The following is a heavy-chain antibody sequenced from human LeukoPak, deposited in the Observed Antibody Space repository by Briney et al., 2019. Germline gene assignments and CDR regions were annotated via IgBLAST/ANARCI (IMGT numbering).Heavy chain of an antibody. CDR2: IYSGGST. Sequence: GGSLRLSCAASGFTVSSNYMSWVRQAPGKGLEWVSVIYSGGSTYYADSVKGRFTISRDNSKNTLYLQMNSLRAEDTAVYYCAKDDIVVVPAAFDIWGQGTMVTVSS. CDR3: AKDDIVVVPAAFDI. J-gene: IGHJ3*02. D-gene: IGHD2-2*01. CDR1: GFTVSSNY. V-gene: IGHV3-53*01.